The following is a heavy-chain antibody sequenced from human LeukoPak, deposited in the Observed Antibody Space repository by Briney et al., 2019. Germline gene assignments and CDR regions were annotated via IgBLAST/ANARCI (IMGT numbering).Heavy chain of an antibody. D-gene: IGHD2-21*02. CDR1: GGSISSSSYY. J-gene: IGHJ5*02. V-gene: IGHV3-7*01. Sequence: ETLSLTCTVSGGSISSSSYYWGWIRQPPGTGLEWVANIKQDGSEKYYVDSVKGRFTISRDNAKNSLYLQMNSLRAEDTAVYYCARDRLAVVTRRDYNWFDPWGQGTLVTVSS. CDR3: ARDRLAVVTRRDYNWFDP. CDR2: IKQDGSEK.